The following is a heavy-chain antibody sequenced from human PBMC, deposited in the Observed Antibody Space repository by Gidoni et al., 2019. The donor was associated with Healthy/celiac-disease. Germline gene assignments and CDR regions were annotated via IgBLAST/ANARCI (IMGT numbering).Heavy chain of an antibody. CDR2: IIPIFGTA. CDR1: GGTFSSYA. Sequence: HVQLVQSGAEVKKPGSSVKVSCKASGGTFSSYAISWVRQAPGQGLEWMGGIIPIFGTANYAQKFQGRVTITADKSTSTAYMELSSLRSEDTAVYYCARVAYYYDSSGYYSPDYWGQGTLVTVSS. V-gene: IGHV1-69*06. D-gene: IGHD3-22*01. J-gene: IGHJ4*02. CDR3: ARVAYYYDSSGYYSPDY.